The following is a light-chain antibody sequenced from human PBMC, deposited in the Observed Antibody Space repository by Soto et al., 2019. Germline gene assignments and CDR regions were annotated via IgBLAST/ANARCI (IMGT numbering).Light chain of an antibody. CDR3: SSYTSSATVV. Sequence: QSALTQPASVSKSPGQSITISCTGTGTDVGGYNYVSWYQQHPGKAPRLMIYDVTNRPSGVSNRFSGSKSGNTASLTISGLQAEDEADYYCSSYTSSATVVFGGGTKLTVL. CDR1: GTDVGGYNY. CDR2: DVT. J-gene: IGLJ3*02. V-gene: IGLV2-14*03.